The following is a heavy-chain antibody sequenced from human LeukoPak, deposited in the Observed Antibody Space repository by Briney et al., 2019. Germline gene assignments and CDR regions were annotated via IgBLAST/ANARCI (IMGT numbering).Heavy chain of an antibody. J-gene: IGHJ6*02. CDR3: AKDLTHGANYYYYGMDV. V-gene: IGHV3-7*01. CDR2: IKQDGSEK. D-gene: IGHD1-26*01. Sequence: GGSLRLSCAASGFTFSSYWMSWVRQAPGKGLEWVANIKQDGSEKYYVDSVKGRFTISRDNAKNSLYLQMNSLRAEDTAVYYCAKDLTHGANYYYYGMDVWGQGTTVTVSS. CDR1: GFTFSSYW.